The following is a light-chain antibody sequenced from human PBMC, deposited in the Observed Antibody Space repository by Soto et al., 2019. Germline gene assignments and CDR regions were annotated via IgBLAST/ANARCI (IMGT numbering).Light chain of an antibody. CDR1: ISDVGDYNY. V-gene: IGLV2-14*01. CDR2: EVS. Sequence: QSALTQPASVSGSPGQSITISCTGTISDVGDYNYVSWYQQHPGKAPKLVLYEVSNRPSGVSNRFSGSKSGLTASLTISGLQAEEEADYYCSSYRTGSTYVFGSGTKSPT. CDR3: SSYRTGSTYV. J-gene: IGLJ1*01.